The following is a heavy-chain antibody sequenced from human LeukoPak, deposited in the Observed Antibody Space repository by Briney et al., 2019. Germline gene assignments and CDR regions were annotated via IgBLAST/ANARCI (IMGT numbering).Heavy chain of an antibody. J-gene: IGHJ4*02. CDR1: GGSISSYY. V-gene: IGHV4-34*01. Sequence: SETLSLTCTVSGGSISSYYWSWIRQPPGKGLEWIGEINHSGSTNYNPSLKSRVTISVDTSKNQFSLKLSSVTAADTAVYYCARQNYGIYNYWGQGTLVTVSS. CDR2: INHSGST. CDR3: ARQNYGIYNY. D-gene: IGHD3-10*01.